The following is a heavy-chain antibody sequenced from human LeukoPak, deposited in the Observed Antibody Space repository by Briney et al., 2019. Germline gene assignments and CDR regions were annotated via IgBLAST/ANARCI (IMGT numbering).Heavy chain of an antibody. V-gene: IGHV4-34*01. D-gene: IGHD6-13*01. CDR1: GGSFSGYY. CDR3: ARQGSSSWFNWFDP. Sequence: SETLSLTCAVYGGSFSGYYWSWIRQPPGKGLEWIGEINHSGSTNYNPSLKSRVTISVDTSKNQFSLKLGSVTAADTAVYYCARQGSSSWFNWFDPWGQGTLVTVSS. J-gene: IGHJ5*02. CDR2: INHSGST.